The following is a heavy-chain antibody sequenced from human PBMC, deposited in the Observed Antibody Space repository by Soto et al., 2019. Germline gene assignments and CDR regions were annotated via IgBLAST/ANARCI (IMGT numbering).Heavy chain of an antibody. V-gene: IGHV1-18*01. Sequence: ASVKVSCKASGYTFTSYGISWVRQAPGQGLEWMGWISAYNGNTNYAQKLQGRVTMTTDTSTSTAYMELRSLRSDDTAVFYCARLGEVCSGGSCSPGNNWFDPWGKGPLVTVPS. J-gene: IGHJ5*02. CDR3: ARLGEVCSGGSCSPGNNWFDP. CDR1: GYTFTSYG. D-gene: IGHD2-15*01. CDR2: ISAYNGNT.